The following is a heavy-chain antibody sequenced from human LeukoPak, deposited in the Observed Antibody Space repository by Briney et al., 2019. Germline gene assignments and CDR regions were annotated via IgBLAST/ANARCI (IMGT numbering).Heavy chain of an antibody. V-gene: IGHV3-30*03. D-gene: IGHD4-17*01. Sequence: GRSLRLSCAASGFTFSSYGMHWVRQAPGKGLEWVALISYDESNTFYADSVKGRFTISRDNSKNTLYLQMNSLRVEDTAVYYCARDGDGDYVFSYYFDYWGQGTLVTVSS. J-gene: IGHJ4*02. CDR3: ARDGDGDYVFSYYFDY. CDR1: GFTFSSYG. CDR2: ISYDESNT.